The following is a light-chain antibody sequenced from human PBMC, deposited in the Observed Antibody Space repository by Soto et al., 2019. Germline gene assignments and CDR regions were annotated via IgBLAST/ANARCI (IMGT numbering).Light chain of an antibody. CDR2: GAF. CDR1: QSVSSNY. CDR3: QQYGSSPRT. Sequence: VMTQSPATLSVSPLEMATLSFRASQSVSSNYLAWYQQKPGQAPRLLIYGAFKRATGIPDRFSGSGSGTDFTLTISRMEPEDFAVYCCQQYGSSPRTFGQGTKVDI. V-gene: IGKV3-20*01. J-gene: IGKJ1*01.